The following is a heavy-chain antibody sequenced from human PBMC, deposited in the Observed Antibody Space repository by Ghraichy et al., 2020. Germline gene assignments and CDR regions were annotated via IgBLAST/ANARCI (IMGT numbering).Heavy chain of an antibody. CDR2: IYPGDSDT. Sequence: ESLNISCKASGYSFPSYWIGWVRQMPGKGLECMGIIYPGDSDTRYSPSFQGQVTISADKSITTAYLQWSSLKASDSAIYYCAKRAASSNDAFDIWGQGTMVSVSS. CDR1: GYSFPSYW. CDR3: AKRAASSNDAFDI. D-gene: IGHD6-25*01. V-gene: IGHV5-51*01. J-gene: IGHJ3*02.